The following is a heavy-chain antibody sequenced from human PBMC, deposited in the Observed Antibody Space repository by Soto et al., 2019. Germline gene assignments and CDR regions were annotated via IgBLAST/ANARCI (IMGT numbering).Heavy chain of an antibody. CDR3: ARSAGNSWPRVWFDP. V-gene: IGHV4-39*01. J-gene: IGHJ5*02. D-gene: IGHD6-13*01. Sequence: SETMSLTCTVSDGYIRSSCYFWGWIRQPPGKGPEWMGSISHTGATYYNPSLKSRVTISADTSRNQFSLNLSSVTATDTAVYYCARSAGNSWPRVWFDPWGQGTLVTVSS. CDR1: DGYIRSSCYF. CDR2: ISHTGAT.